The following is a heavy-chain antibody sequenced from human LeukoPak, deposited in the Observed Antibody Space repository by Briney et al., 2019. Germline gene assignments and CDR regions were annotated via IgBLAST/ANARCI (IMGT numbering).Heavy chain of an antibody. D-gene: IGHD3-16*01. CDR3: AKRGGMYPAHYFDY. J-gene: IGHJ4*02. Sequence: GGSRRLSCAASGFTFSSYGMSWVRQAPGKGLEWVSAISGSGGSTYYADSVKGRFTISRDNSKNTLYLQMNSLRAEDTAVYYCAKRGGMYPAHYFDYWGQGTLVTVSS. CDR2: ISGSGGST. CDR1: GFTFSSYG. V-gene: IGHV3-23*01.